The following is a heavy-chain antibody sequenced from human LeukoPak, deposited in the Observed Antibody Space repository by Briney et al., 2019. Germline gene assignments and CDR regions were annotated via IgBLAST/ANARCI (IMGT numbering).Heavy chain of an antibody. D-gene: IGHD6-13*01. CDR2: VSGSGAST. CDR1: GFTFSTYA. Sequence: PGGSLRLSCAASGFTFSTYAMCWVRQAPGKGLEWVSTVSGSGASTYYADSVKGRFTISRDNSKNTLYLQMNGLRAEDTAVYYCAKDDGRSSSWDFDYWGQGTLVTVSS. J-gene: IGHJ4*02. CDR3: AKDDGRSSSWDFDY. V-gene: IGHV3-23*01.